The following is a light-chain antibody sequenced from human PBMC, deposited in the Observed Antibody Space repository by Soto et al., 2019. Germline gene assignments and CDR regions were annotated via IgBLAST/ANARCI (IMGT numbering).Light chain of an antibody. CDR2: ASS. Sequence: DIQMTQSPSSLSASVGDRVTITCRASQNIRNYLNWYQQRTGKTPNLLVYASSNLRSGVPSRFSGSGSGTDFTHTISSLQPEDFGTYYCQQIHSTSSHTFG. CDR3: QQIHSTSSHT. CDR1: QNIRNY. J-gene: IGKJ2*01. V-gene: IGKV1-39*01.